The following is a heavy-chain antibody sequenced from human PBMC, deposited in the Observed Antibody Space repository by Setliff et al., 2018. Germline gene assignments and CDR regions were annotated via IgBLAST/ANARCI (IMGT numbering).Heavy chain of an antibody. D-gene: IGHD6-19*01. CDR3: LLPCTSGWHNWADP. J-gene: IGHJ5*02. CDR2: IRSKADKYAT. Sequence: GGSLRLSCAASGFTFSNYGIHWVRQASGKGLEWIGRIRSKADKYATDYGASAKGRFIISRDDSKKTAYLQMSSLRAEDTAMYYCLLPCTSGWHNWADPWGQGTLVTVSS. CDR1: GFTFSNYG. V-gene: IGHV3-73*01.